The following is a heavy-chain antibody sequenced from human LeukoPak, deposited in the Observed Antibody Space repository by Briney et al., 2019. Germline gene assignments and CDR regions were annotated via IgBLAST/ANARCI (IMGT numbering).Heavy chain of an antibody. CDR3: ARVLVNWNYGDFDY. V-gene: IGHV3-7*01. CDR1: GFTFSSYW. Sequence: GGSLRLSCAVSGFTFSSYWISWVRQAPGKGLEWVANIKQDGSEKYYVDSVKGRFTISRDNAKNSLYLQMNSLRAEDTAVYYCARVLVNWNYGDFDYWGQGTLVTVSS. CDR2: IKQDGSEK. J-gene: IGHJ4*02. D-gene: IGHD1-7*01.